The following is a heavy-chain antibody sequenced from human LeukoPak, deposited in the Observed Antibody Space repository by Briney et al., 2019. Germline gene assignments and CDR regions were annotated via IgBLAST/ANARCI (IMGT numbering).Heavy chain of an antibody. V-gene: IGHV3-9*01. J-gene: IGHJ3*02. D-gene: IGHD2-2*01. CDR1: GFTFDDYA. Sequence: GGSLRLSCAASGFTFDDYAMHWDRQAPGEVLEWVSGISWNSGSIGYADSVKGRFTISRDNAKNSLYLQMNSLRAEDTALYYCAKDSVSWGYCSSTSCTQGAFDIWGQGTMVTVSS. CDR2: ISWNSGSI. CDR3: AKDSVSWGYCSSTSCTQGAFDI.